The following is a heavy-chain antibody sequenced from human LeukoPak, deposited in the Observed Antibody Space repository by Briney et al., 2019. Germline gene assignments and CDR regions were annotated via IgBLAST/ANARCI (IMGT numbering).Heavy chain of an antibody. Sequence: GESLRLSCAASGFTFNSYSMNWVRQAPEKGLEWVSSISSSSSYIYYADSVKGRFTISRDNAKNSLYLQMNSLRAEDTAVYYCARGDYSGTYLYYYYMDVWGKGTTVTISS. J-gene: IGHJ6*03. CDR3: ARGDYSGTYLYYYYMDV. CDR2: ISSSSSYI. V-gene: IGHV3-21*01. D-gene: IGHD1-26*01. CDR1: GFTFNSYS.